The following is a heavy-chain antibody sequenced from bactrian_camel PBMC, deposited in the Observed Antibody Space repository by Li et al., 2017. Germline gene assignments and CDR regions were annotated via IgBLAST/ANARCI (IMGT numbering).Heavy chain of an antibody. CDR1: GYTFSSTC. CDR2: ISLGGAA. Sequence: QVQLVESGGGSVQPGGSLRLSCLVSGYTFSSTCLGWYRQPPGKDREGLALISLGGAATYADSVKGRFTISRDNAKNAVYLQMNSLKPEDTAMYFCAAGPPPNWSNSWNRLSPSAYKYWGQGTQVTVS. J-gene: IGHJ4*01. V-gene: IGHV3S53*01. D-gene: IGHD6*01. CDR3: AAGPPPNWSNSWNRLSPSAYKY.